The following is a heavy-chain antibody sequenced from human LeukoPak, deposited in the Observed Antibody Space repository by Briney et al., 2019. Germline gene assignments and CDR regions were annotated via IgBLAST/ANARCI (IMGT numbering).Heavy chain of an antibody. Sequence: PGGSLRLSCAASGFTFSSYGMHWVRQAPGKGLEWVAVISYDGSNKYYADSVKGRFTISRDNSKNTLYLQMNSLRAEDTAVYYCAKDNNGAAAGIIPGGSDIWGQGTMVTVSS. CDR3: AKDNNGAAAGIIPGGSDI. CDR2: ISYDGSNK. D-gene: IGHD6-13*01. J-gene: IGHJ3*02. CDR1: GFTFSSYG. V-gene: IGHV3-30*18.